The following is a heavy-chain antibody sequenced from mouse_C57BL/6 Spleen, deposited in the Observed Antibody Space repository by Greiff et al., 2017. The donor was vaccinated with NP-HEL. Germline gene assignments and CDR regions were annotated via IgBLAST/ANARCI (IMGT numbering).Heavy chain of an antibody. CDR3: ARAPITTVLYWYFDV. V-gene: IGHV3-6*01. Sequence: EVKLMESGPGLVKPSQSLSLTCSVTGYSITSGYYWNWIRQFPGNKLEWMGYISYDGSNNYNPSLKNRISITRDTSKNQFFLKLNSVTTEDTATYYCARAPITTVLYWYFDVWGTGTTVTVSS. CDR2: ISYDGSN. D-gene: IGHD1-1*01. CDR1: GYSITSGYY. J-gene: IGHJ1*03.